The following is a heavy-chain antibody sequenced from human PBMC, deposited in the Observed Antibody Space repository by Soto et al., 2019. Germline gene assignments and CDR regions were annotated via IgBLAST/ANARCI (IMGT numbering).Heavy chain of an antibody. D-gene: IGHD4-17*01. Sequence: QVQLVESGGGVVQPGRSLRLSCAASGFTFSSYAMHWVRQAPGKGLEWVAVISYDGSNKYYADSVKGRFTISRDNSKNTLYLQMNSLRAEDTAVYYCARDATTDYYYYYGVDVWGQGTTVTVSS. CDR1: GFTFSSYA. CDR3: ARDATTDYYYYYGVDV. CDR2: ISYDGSNK. V-gene: IGHV3-30-3*01. J-gene: IGHJ6*02.